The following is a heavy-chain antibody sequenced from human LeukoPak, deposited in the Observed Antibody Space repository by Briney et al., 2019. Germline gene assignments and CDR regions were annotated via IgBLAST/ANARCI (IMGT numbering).Heavy chain of an antibody. Sequence: SETLSLTCSVSGDSFTSSYWNWIRQPPGKGLDWIGYVSSDGTTNYTPSLRSRLIMSVDTAKNDISLILTSVTAADTAIYYCARLDCLVEGCYNHWGRGTLVTVSS. CDR1: GDSFTSSY. D-gene: IGHD2-15*01. J-gene: IGHJ4*02. V-gene: IGHV4-59*08. CDR2: VSSDGTT. CDR3: ARLDCLVEGCYNH.